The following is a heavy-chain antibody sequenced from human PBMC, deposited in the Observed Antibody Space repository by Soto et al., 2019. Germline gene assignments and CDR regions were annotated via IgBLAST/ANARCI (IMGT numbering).Heavy chain of an antibody. V-gene: IGHV3-53*04. Sequence: EVQLVESGGGLVQPGGSLRLSCAASGFTVTSNYMSWVRQAPGKGLEWVSVIYSGGNTYYANSVKGRFSISRHNSKNTLYLQMNSLRVEDTAVYYCARDAIAGAGYWYFDLWGRRTLVTVSS. J-gene: IGHJ2*01. CDR1: GFTVTSNY. CDR2: IYSGGNT. D-gene: IGHD6-19*01. CDR3: ARDAIAGAGYWYFDL.